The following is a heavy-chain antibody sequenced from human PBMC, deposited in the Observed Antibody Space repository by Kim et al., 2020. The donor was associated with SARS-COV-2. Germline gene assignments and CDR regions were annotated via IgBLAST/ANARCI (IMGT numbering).Heavy chain of an antibody. D-gene: IGHD2-2*01. CDR2: ISSSSSYI. J-gene: IGHJ4*02. V-gene: IGHV3-21*01. CDR3: ARGSRCTSTSCYALDY. Sequence: GGSLRLSCAASGFTFGSYSMNWVRQAPGKGLEWVSFISSSSSYIYYADSVKGRFTISRDNAKNSLYLQMNSLRAEDTAVYYCARGSRCTSTSCYALDYWGQGTLVTVSS. CDR1: GFTFGSYS.